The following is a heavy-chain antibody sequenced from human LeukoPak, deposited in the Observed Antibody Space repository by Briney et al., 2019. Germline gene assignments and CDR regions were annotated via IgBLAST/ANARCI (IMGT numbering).Heavy chain of an antibody. V-gene: IGHV4-38-2*02. CDR2: IYHSGST. CDR1: GYSISSGYY. Sequence: SETLSLTCTVSGYSISSGYYWGWIRQPPGKGLEWIGSIYHSGSTYYNPSLKSRVTISVDTSKNQFSLKLSSVTAADTAVYYCTVAGPFHWFDPWGQGTLVTVSS. D-gene: IGHD6-19*01. CDR3: TVAGPFHWFDP. J-gene: IGHJ5*02.